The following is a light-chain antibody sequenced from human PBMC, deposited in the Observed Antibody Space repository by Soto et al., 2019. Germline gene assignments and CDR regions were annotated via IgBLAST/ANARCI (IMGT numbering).Light chain of an antibody. CDR1: QNVSRY. J-gene: IGKJ1*01. CDR3: QQRSKWPPT. Sequence: EIVLTQSPATLSLSPGERATLSCRASQNVSRYLAWYQHKPGQAPRLLIYDASNRATGIPARFSGSGSGTDFTLTISSLEPEDFVVYYCQQRSKWPPTFGQGTKVEIK. CDR2: DAS. V-gene: IGKV3-11*01.